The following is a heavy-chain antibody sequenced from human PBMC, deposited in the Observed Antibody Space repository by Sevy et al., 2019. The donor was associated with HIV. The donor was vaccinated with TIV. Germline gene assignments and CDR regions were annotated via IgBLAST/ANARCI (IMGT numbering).Heavy chain of an antibody. Sequence: ASVKVSCKASGYTFTTYNIVWVRQAPGQGLEWLAWMSPYNGNKNYAQRVQGRVTMTTDKFTDTAFLEMRSLKFDDKAVYYCGRGSSSWYDFWGQGTPVTVSS. V-gene: IGHV1-18*01. D-gene: IGHD2-2*01. CDR3: GRGSSSWYDF. CDR2: MSPYNGNK. CDR1: GYTFTTYN. J-gene: IGHJ4*03.